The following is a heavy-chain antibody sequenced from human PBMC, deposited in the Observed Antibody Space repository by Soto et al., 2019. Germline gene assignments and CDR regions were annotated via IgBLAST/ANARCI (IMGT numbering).Heavy chain of an antibody. D-gene: IGHD6-13*01. CDR1: GYTFTSYD. J-gene: IGHJ6*03. V-gene: IGHV1-8*01. CDR2: MNPNSGNT. CDR3: ARPNIAAAGTVYYYYMDV. Sequence: ASVKVSCKASGYTFTSYDINWVRQATGQGLEWMGWMNPNSGNTGYAQKFQGRVTMTRNTSISTAYMELSSLRSEDTAAYYCARPNIAAAGTVYYYYMDVWGKGTTVTVSS.